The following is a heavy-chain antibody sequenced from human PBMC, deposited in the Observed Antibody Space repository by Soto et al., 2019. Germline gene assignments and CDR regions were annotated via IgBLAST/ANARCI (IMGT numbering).Heavy chain of an antibody. J-gene: IGHJ4*02. CDR1: GFTFSSYA. D-gene: IGHD3-10*01. V-gene: IGHV3-23*01. CDR3: AKVLLKMVRGVITDTYYFDY. CDR2: ISGSGGST. Sequence: GGSLRLSCAASGFTFSSYAMSWVRQAPGKGLEWVSAISGSGGSTYYADSVKGRFTISRDNSKNTLYLQMNSLRAEDTAVYYCAKVLLKMVRGVITDTYYFDYWGQGTLVTVSS.